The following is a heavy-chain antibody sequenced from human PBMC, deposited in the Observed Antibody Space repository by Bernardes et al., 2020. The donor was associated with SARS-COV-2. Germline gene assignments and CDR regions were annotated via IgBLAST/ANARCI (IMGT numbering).Heavy chain of an antibody. D-gene: IGHD1-26*01. J-gene: IGHJ6*02. CDR2: INWNGGST. CDR1: GFTFDDYG. CDR3: ARDPIVGATQGYGMDV. V-gene: IGHV3-20*01. Sequence: GGSLRLSCAASGFTFDDYGMSWVRQAPGKGLEWVSGINWNGGSTGYADSVKGRFTISRDNAKNSLYLQMNSLRAEDTALYHCARDPIVGATQGYGMDVWGQGTTVTVSS.